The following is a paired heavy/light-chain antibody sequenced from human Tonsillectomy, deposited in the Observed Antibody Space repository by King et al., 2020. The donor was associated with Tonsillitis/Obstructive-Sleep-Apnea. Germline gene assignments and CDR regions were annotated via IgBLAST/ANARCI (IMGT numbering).Heavy chain of an antibody. V-gene: IGHV3-9*01. CDR3: TKDSGSRSWYDTGGFDC. Sequence: EVQLVESGGGLVQPGRSLRLSCAASGFTFDDYAMHWVRQAPGKGLEWVSGISWKSGSIGYADSVKGRFTISRDNAKNSLYLQMNSLRAEDTAFYYCTKDSGSRSWYDTGGFDCWGQGTLVTVSS. CDR1: GFTFDDYA. J-gene: IGHJ4*02. CDR2: ISWKSGSI. D-gene: IGHD6-13*01.
Light chain of an antibody. V-gene: IGLV3-1*01. J-gene: IGLJ3*02. CDR2: QDD. CDR3: QAWDSSTWV. CDR1: KLGDKY. Sequence: SYELTQPPSVSVSPGQTASITCSGDKLGDKYACWYQQKPGQSPVLVIYQDDKRPSGIPERFSGSNSGNTATLTISGTQAMDEADYYCQAWDSSTWVFGGGTKLTVL.